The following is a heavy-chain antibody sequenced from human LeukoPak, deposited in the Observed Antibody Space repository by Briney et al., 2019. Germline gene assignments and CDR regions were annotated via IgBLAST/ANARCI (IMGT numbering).Heavy chain of an antibody. J-gene: IGHJ4*02. CDR3: ARDPESEGGYDNPPDY. CDR2: ISAYNGNT. V-gene: IGHV1-18*01. D-gene: IGHD5-12*01. CDR1: GYTFTSYG. Sequence: ASVKVSCKASGYTFTSYGISWVRQAPGQGLEWMGRISAYNGNTNYAQNLQGRVTMTTDTSTSTAYMELRSLRSDDTAVYYCARDPESEGGYDNPPDYWGQGTLVTVSS.